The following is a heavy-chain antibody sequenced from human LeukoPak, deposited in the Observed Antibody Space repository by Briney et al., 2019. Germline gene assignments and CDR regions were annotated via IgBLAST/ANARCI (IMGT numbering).Heavy chain of an antibody. Sequence: ASVKVSCKASGYTFTSYGISWVRQAPGQGLEWMGRIIPIFGTANYAQKFQGRVTITTDESTSTAYMELSSLRSEDTAVYYCATLSPSYGSGSLADAFDIWGQGTVVTVSS. CDR2: IIPIFGTA. CDR3: ATLSPSYGSGSLADAFDI. V-gene: IGHV1-69*05. CDR1: GYTFTSYG. D-gene: IGHD3-10*01. J-gene: IGHJ3*02.